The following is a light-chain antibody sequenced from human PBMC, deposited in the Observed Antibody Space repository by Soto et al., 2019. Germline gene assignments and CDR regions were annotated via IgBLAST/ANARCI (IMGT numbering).Light chain of an antibody. CDR2: WAS. CDR3: QQYYSSPIT. V-gene: IGKV4-1*01. J-gene: IGKJ5*01. CDR1: QSVFHSSNNNNY. Sequence: DIAMTQSPDSLAVSLGERATINCQSSQSVFHSSNNNNYLAWYQQKQGQPPKLLLYWASTRASGVPERFSGSGSGTDFTLTVTTVQAEDVAVYYCQQYYSSPITFGQGTRLEI.